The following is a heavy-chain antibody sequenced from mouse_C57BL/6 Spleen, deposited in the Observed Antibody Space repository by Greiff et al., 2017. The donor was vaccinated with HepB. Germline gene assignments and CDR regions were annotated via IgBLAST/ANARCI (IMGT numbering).Heavy chain of an antibody. D-gene: IGHD2-4*01. Sequence: QVQLQQPGAELVRPGSSVKLSCKASGYTFTSYWMDWVKQRPGQGLEWIGNIYPSDSETHYNQKFKDKATLTVDKSSSTAYMQLSSLTSEDSAVYYCARVGYYDYYGAYWGQGTLVTVSA. CDR2: IYPSDSET. CDR1: GYTFTSYW. J-gene: IGHJ3*01. CDR3: ARVGYYDYYGAY. V-gene: IGHV1-61*01.